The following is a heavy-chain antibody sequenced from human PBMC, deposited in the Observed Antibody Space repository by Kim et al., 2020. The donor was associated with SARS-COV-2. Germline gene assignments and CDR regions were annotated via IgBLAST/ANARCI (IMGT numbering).Heavy chain of an antibody. CDR2: ISYDGSDK. D-gene: IGHD3-10*01. J-gene: IGHJ6*02. Sequence: GGSLRLSCAASGFTFSSYGMHWVRQAPGKGLEWVAVISYDGSDKYYADSVKGRFTISRDNSKNTLYLQMNSLRAEDTAVFYCARDESYFSVYYYYGMDVWGQGTTVTVSS. CDR1: GFTFSSYG. CDR3: ARDESYFSVYYYYGMDV. V-gene: IGHV3-33*05.